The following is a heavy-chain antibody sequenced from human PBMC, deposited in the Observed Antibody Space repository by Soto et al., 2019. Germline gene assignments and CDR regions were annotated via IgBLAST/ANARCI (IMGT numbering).Heavy chain of an antibody. CDR1: GDNICTCY. Sequence: ASAQITCYTSGDNICTCYTYYVRHPTRRKLEGVGLMVPITGGKDYEERLRDGVTMTRDKSINTAYMELRRLRSDDTAIYFCARGRDAASKCYSPHGMDVWGQGTTVTVSS. CDR3: ARGRDAASKCYSPHGMDV. J-gene: IGHJ6*02. CDR2: MVPITGGK. V-gene: IGHV1-2*02. D-gene: IGHD2-15*01.